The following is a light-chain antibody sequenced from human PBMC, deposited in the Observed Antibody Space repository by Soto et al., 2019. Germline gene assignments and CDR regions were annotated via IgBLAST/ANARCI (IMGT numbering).Light chain of an antibody. CDR2: SNS. CDR3: AAWDDSLNAVV. V-gene: IGLV1-44*01. J-gene: IGLJ2*01. Sequence: QSVLTQPPSASGTPGQRVTISCSGSTSNIGSNGVNWYQQLPGAAPKLLIYSNSQRPSGVPDRFSASKSGTSASLAISGLQSEDEVDYYCAAWDDSLNAVVFGGGTKVTVL. CDR1: TSNIGSNG.